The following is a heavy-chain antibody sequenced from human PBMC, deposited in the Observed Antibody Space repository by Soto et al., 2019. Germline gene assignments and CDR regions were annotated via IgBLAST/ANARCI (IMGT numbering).Heavy chain of an antibody. J-gene: IGHJ5*02. CDR3: ARNPSSNWFDP. CDR1: GFTFSSYW. V-gene: IGHV3-7*01. CDR2: IKQDGSEK. D-gene: IGHD2-2*01. Sequence: GGSLRLSCAASGFTFSSYWMSWVRQAPGKGLEWVANIKQDGSEKYYVDSVKGRFTISRGNAKNSLYLQMNSLRAEDTAVYYCARNPSSNWFDPWGQGTLVSVSS.